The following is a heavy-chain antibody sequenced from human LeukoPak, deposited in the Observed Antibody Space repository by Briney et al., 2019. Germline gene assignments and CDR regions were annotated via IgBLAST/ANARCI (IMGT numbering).Heavy chain of an antibody. CDR3: AKDQYGSGSYDY. Sequence: GGSLRLSCAASGFTFSSYGMSWVRQAPGKGLEWVSAISGSGGSTYYADSVKGRFTISRDNSKNTLYLQMNSLGAEDTAVYYCAKDQYGSGSYDYWGQGTLVTVSS. CDR1: GFTFSSYG. D-gene: IGHD3-10*01. V-gene: IGHV3-23*01. CDR2: ISGSGGST. J-gene: IGHJ4*02.